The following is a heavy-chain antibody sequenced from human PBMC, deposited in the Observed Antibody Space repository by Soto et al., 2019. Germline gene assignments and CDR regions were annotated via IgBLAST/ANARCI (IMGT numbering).Heavy chain of an antibody. Sequence: PSETLSLTCTVSGVSISSYYWSWIRQPPGKGLEWIGYIYYSGSTNYNPSLKSRVTISGDTSKNQFSPKLSSVTAADTAVYYCARSRGGYFDYWGQGTLVTVSS. V-gene: IGHV4-59*01. CDR3: ARSRGGYFDY. D-gene: IGHD3-22*01. CDR2: IYYSGST. J-gene: IGHJ4*02. CDR1: GVSISSYY.